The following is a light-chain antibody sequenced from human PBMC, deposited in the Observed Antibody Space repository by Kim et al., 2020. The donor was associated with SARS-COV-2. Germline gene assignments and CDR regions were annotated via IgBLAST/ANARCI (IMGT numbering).Light chain of an antibody. CDR3: QVFDSSSDQYVV. V-gene: IGLV3-21*04. CDR1: RIEVKS. J-gene: IGLJ2*01. Sequence: PANPASIARVGGRIEVKSVHCYQHFPVQAPVMIFHYDSDRPSRIPERFFGSKSGNTAILTISRAEAGDEADYYCQVFDSSSDQYVVFGGWNQLNVL. CDR2: YDS.